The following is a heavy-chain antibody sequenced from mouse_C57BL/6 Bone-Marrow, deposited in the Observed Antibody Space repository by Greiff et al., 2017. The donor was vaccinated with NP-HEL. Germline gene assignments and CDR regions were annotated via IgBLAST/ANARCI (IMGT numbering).Heavy chain of an antibody. D-gene: IGHD3-2*02. CDR1: GFPITSGYY. CDR2: ITHSGET. Sequence: VKLQQSGPGLVKPSQSLFLTCSITGFPITSGYYWIWIRQSPGKPLEWMGYITHSGETFYNPSLQSPISITRETSKNQFFLQLNSVTTEKTAMYNCAEDRSGDGDFENWGQGTTLTVSP. V-gene: IGHV12-3*01. J-gene: IGHJ2*01. CDR3: AEDRSGDGDFEN.